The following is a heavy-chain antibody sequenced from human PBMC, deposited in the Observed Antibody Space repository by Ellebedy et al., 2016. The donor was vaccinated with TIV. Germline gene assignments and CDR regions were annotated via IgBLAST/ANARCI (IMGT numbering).Heavy chain of an antibody. CDR1: GGSFSGYY. Sequence: SETLSLTXAVYGGSFSGYYWSWIRQPPGKGLEWIGEINHSGSTNYNPSLKSRVTISVDTSKNQFSLKLSSVTAADTAVYYCATLWFGNYYYYGMDVWGQGTTVTVSS. V-gene: IGHV4-34*01. CDR2: INHSGST. D-gene: IGHD3-10*01. J-gene: IGHJ6*02. CDR3: ATLWFGNYYYYGMDV.